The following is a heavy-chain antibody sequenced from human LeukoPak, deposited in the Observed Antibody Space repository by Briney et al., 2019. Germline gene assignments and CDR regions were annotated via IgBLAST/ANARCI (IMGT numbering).Heavy chain of an antibody. J-gene: IGHJ4*02. CDR3: GYFDSSGFYYGRLRY. Sequence: GGSLRLSCAASGFSFNTYAMSWVRQAPGKGLEWVSSVTADGGSIHYADSVKGRFTISRDNSKNTLFLQMNSLRAEDTAIYFCGYFDSSGFYYGRLRYWGQGTPVTVSS. D-gene: IGHD3-22*01. V-gene: IGHV3-23*01. CDR2: VTADGGSI. CDR1: GFSFNTYA.